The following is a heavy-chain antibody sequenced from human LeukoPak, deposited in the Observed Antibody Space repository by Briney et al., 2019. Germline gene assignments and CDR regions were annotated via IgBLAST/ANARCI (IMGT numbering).Heavy chain of an antibody. CDR3: ARTLPDDFWSGYYWFDY. V-gene: IGHV1-69*06. CDR2: IIPIFGTA. Sequence: PGGSLRLSCAASGFTFSSYAISWVRQAPGQGLEWMGGIIPIFGTANYAQKFQGRVTITADKSTSTAYMELSSLRSEDTAVYYCARTLPDDFWSGYYWFDYWGQGTLVTVSS. J-gene: IGHJ4*02. CDR1: GFTFSSYA. D-gene: IGHD3-3*01.